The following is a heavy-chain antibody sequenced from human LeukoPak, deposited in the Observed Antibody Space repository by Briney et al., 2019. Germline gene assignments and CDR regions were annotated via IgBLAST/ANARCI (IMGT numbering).Heavy chain of an antibody. CDR3: ARELGLAVAAPFDY. Sequence: GSLRLSCAASGFTFSSYWMSWVRQAPGKGLEWVAVISYDGSNKYYADSVKGRFTISRDNSKNTLYLQMNSLRAEDTAVYYCARELGLAVAAPFDYWGQGTLVTVSS. CDR2: ISYDGSNK. CDR1: GFTFSSYW. J-gene: IGHJ4*02. D-gene: IGHD6-19*01. V-gene: IGHV3-30-3*01.